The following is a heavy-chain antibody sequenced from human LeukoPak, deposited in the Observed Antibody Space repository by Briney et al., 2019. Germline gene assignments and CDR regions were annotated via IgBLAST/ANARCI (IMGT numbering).Heavy chain of an antibody. J-gene: IGHJ3*02. CDR2: ISSSSSYI. D-gene: IGHD4-23*01. V-gene: IGHV3-21*01. Sequence: GGSLRLSCAASGFTYSTYSMNWVRQAPGKGLEWVSSISSSSSYIYYADSLKGRFTISRDNAKNSLYLQMNSLRAEDTAVYYCARVARGNSGAFDIWGQGTMVTVSS. CDR1: GFTYSTYS. CDR3: ARVARGNSGAFDI.